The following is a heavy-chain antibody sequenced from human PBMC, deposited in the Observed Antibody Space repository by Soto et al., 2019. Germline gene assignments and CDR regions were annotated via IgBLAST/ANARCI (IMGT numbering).Heavy chain of an antibody. D-gene: IGHD3-16*01. J-gene: IGHJ5*02. CDR1: GYNFMTYA. CDR2: IRPDNGDT. V-gene: IGHV1-3*01. CDR3: AKEGGP. Sequence: ASVKVSCKTSGYNFMTYAIHWLRQAPGQRPEWMGWIRPDNGDTKYSEKLQGRVTMTRDTSATTVYMELSGLISEDTAVYFCAKEGGPWGQGTKVTVYS.